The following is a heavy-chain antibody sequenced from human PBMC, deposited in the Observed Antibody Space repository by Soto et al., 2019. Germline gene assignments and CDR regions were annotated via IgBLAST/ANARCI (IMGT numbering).Heavy chain of an antibody. D-gene: IGHD3-3*01. CDR3: ARGAYYDFWSGYYGDYYYYMDV. CDR2: IYYSGSN. V-gene: IGHV4-39*01. CDR1: GGSISSSSYY. Sequence: QLQLQESGPGLVKPSETLSLTCTVSGGSISSSSYYWGWIRQPPGKGLEWIGSIYYSGSNYYNPSLKSRVTISVDTSKTQFSLKLSSVTAADTAVYYCARGAYYDFWSGYYGDYYYYMDVWGKGTTVTVSS. J-gene: IGHJ6*03.